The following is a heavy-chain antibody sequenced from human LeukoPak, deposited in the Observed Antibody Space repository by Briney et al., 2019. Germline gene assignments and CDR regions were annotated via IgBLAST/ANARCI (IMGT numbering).Heavy chain of an antibody. CDR1: GGSLTLYY. Sequence: SETLSLTCTVSGGSLTLYYWSWIRQPAGKGLEWIGRIYTSGSTNYNPSLKSRVTMSVDTTKNQFSLKLRSVTAADTAIYYCARLYGSVYYYYMDVWGKGTTVTVSS. CDR3: ARLYGSVYYYYMDV. D-gene: IGHD3-10*01. CDR2: IYTSGST. J-gene: IGHJ6*03. V-gene: IGHV4-4*07.